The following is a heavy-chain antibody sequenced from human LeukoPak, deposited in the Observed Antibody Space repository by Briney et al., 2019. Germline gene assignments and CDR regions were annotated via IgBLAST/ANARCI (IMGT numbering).Heavy chain of an antibody. CDR2: INPKSGGT. CDR1: GYTFTGYY. CDR3: ASGGNSQIVAQVTNFVY. Sequence: ASVKVSCKASGYTFTGYYLHWVRQAPGQGLEWMGWINPKSGGTNYAQKFQGRVTMTRDTSISTAYMQLSRLRSGDTAVYYCASGGNSQIVAQVTNFVYWDQGTLVTVSS. J-gene: IGHJ4*02. V-gene: IGHV1-2*02. D-gene: IGHD4-23*01.